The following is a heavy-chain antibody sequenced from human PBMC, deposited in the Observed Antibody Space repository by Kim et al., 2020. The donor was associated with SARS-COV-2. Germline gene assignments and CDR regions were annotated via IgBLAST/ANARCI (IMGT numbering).Heavy chain of an antibody. Sequence: SVKVSCKASGDTFSRYTFSWVRQAPGQGLEWMGGIIPLFGTANYAQKFQGRATITADESTSTMYMELSRLRSEDTAVYYCARGWSPGGDGSGGYYVYWGQGTPVTVSS. CDR3: ARGWSPGGDGSGGYYVY. J-gene: IGHJ4*02. V-gene: IGHV1-69*13. CDR1: GDTFSRYT. D-gene: IGHD3-10*01. CDR2: IIPLFGTA.